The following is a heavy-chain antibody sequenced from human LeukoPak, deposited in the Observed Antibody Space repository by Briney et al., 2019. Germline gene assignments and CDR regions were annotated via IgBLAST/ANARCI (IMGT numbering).Heavy chain of an antibody. V-gene: IGHV3-53*01. J-gene: IGHJ4*02. CDR3: ARRGDGGRSFDY. CDR2: IYGGGST. CDR1: GFTVSSSY. Sequence: PGGSLRLSCAASGFTVSSSYMNWVRQAPGKGLEWVSLIYGGGSTYYADSVKGRFTISRDNSKNTQYLQMNSLRAEDTAVYYCARRGDGGRSFDYWGQGTLVTVSS. D-gene: IGHD4-23*01.